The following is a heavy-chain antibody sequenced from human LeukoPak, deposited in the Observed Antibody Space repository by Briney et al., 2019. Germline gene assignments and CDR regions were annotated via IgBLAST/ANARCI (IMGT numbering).Heavy chain of an antibody. D-gene: IGHD5-24*01. CDR3: ATGWLYHPFDY. J-gene: IGHJ4*02. V-gene: IGHV1-46*01. CDR2: INPSGGST. CDR1: GYTFTSYY. Sequence: ASVKVSCTASGYTFTSYYMHWVRQAPGQGLEWMGIINPSGGSTSYAQKFQGRVTMTRDTSTSTVYMELSSLRPEDTAVYYCATGWLYHPFDYWGQGTLVTVSS.